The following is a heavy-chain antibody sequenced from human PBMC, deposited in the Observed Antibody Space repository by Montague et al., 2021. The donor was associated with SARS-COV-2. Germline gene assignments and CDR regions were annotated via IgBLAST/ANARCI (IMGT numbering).Heavy chain of an antibody. CDR2: IYSGENK. V-gene: IGHV3-53*01. D-gene: IGHD3-22*01. CDR3: AREKPEYYDGPGVFDI. J-gene: IGHJ3*02. Sequence: SLRLSCAASGFSVSSSYMNWVRQAPGKGLEWVSVIYSGENKYYADSVKGRFTISRDSSTNTLFPQMYSLRAEDTAVYYCAREKPEYYDGPGVFDIWGQGTMVTVSS. CDR1: GFSVSSSY.